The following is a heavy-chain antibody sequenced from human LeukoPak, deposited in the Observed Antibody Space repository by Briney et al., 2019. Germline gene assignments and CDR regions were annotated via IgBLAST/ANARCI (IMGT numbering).Heavy chain of an antibody. CDR3: AKEPYYYGSGSYAY. D-gene: IGHD3-10*01. CDR2: IKEDGSEK. V-gene: IGHV3-7*03. J-gene: IGHJ4*02. Sequence: SGGSLRLSCAASGFTFSSYWMSWVRQAPGKGLEWVANIKEDGSEKYYADSVKGRFTISRDNSKNTLYLQMNSLRAEDTAVYYCAKEPYYYGSGSYAYWGQGTLVTVSS. CDR1: GFTFSSYW.